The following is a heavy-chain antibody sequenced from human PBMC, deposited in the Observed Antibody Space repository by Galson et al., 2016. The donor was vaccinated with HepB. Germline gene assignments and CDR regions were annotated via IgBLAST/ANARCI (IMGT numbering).Heavy chain of an antibody. CDR1: GGSLRGDH. V-gene: IGHV4-34*01. CDR3: ARGVAPVGDY. J-gene: IGHJ4*02. D-gene: IGHD1-26*01. Sequence: SETLSLTCGVFGGSLRGDHWIWIRQPPGKGLEWIGEINSSGVTMYNPSLRSRLTISKGTSQTGFSLKLSSVTAADTAVYYCARGVAPVGDYWGQGTLVTVSS. CDR2: INSSGVT.